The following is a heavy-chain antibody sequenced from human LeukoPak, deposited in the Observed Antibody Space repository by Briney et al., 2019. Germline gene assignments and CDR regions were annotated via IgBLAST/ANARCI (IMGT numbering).Heavy chain of an antibody. CDR2: INPNSGGT. CDR3: ARGLPVPYYYYGMDV. J-gene: IGHJ6*02. Sequence: ASVKVSCKASGYTFTGYYMHWVRQAPGQGLEWMGWINPNSGGTNYAQKFQGRVTMTRDTSISTAYMELSRLRSDDTAVYYCARGLPVPYYYYGMDVWGQGTTVTVSS. V-gene: IGHV1-2*02. CDR1: GYTFTGYY. D-gene: IGHD1-14*01.